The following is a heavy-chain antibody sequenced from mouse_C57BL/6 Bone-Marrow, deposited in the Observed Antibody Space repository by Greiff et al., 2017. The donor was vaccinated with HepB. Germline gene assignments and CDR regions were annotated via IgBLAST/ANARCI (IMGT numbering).Heavy chain of an antibody. J-gene: IGHJ2*01. D-gene: IGHD1-1*01. CDR3: ALVATPGY. V-gene: IGHV1-81*01. CDR1: GYTFTSYG. Sequence: QVQLKHSGAELARPGASVKLSCKASGYTFTSYGISWVKQRTGQGLEWIGEIYPRSGNTYYNEKFKGKATLTADKSSSTAYMELRSLTSEDSAVYFCALVATPGYWGQGTTLTVSS. CDR2: IYPRSGNT.